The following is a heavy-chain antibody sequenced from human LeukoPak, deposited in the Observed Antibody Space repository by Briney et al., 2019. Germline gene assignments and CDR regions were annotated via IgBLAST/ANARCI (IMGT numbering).Heavy chain of an antibody. J-gene: IGHJ1*01. D-gene: IGHD3-22*01. V-gene: IGHV3-30*01. CDR2: ISYDGSNK. CDR1: GFTFSSYA. Sequence: GGSLRLSCAASGFTFSSYAVHWVRQAPGKGLEWVAVISYDGSNKYYADSVKGRFTISRDNSKNTLYLQMNSLRAEDTAVYYCATARIVVVNLYFQHWGQGTLVTVSS. CDR3: ATARIVVVNLYFQH.